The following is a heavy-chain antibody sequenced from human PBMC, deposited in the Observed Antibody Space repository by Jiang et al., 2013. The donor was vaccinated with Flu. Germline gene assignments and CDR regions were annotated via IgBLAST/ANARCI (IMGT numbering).Heavy chain of an antibody. CDR2: TYYRSKWYN. D-gene: IGHD1-20*01. CDR1: GDSVSNNIAA. J-gene: IGHJ4*02. V-gene: IGHV6-1*01. CDR3: ARGYTWSFDY. Sequence: SGDSVSNNIAAWNWIRQSPSRGLEWLGRTYYRSKWYNDYAVSVKTRITVDPDTSKNQFSLQLNSVTPEDTAVYYCARGYTWSFDYWGQGTLVTVSS.